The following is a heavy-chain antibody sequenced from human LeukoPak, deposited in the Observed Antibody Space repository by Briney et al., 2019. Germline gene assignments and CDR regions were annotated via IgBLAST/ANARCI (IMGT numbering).Heavy chain of an antibody. CDR3: AKVPSEVFRGTSFDP. CDR1: GFTFSSYA. J-gene: IGHJ5*02. CDR2: ISGSGGST. Sequence: GGSLRLSCAASGFTFSSYAVCWVRQAPGKGLEWVSAISGSGGSTYYADSVKGRFTISRDNSKNTLYLQMNSPRAEDTAVYYCAKVPSEVFRGTSFDPWGQGTLVTVSS. V-gene: IGHV3-23*01. D-gene: IGHD2-2*01.